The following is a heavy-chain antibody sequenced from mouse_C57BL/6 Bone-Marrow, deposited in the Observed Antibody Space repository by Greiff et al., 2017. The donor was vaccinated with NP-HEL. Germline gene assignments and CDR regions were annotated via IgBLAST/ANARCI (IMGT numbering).Heavy chain of an antibody. J-gene: IGHJ1*03. CDR3: AKNDYSNYEWYFDV. V-gene: IGHV2-4*01. Sequence: QVQLKESGPGLVQPSQSLSITCTVSGFSLTSYGVHWVRQPPGKGLEWLGVIWSGGSTDYNAAFISRLSISTHNSKSQVFFKMNSLQADDTAIYYCAKNDYSNYEWYFDVWGTGTTVTVSS. CDR1: GFSLTSYG. D-gene: IGHD2-5*01. CDR2: IWSGGST.